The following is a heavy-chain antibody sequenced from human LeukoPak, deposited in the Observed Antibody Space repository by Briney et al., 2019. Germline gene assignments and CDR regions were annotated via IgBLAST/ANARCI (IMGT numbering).Heavy chain of an antibody. CDR1: GFTFSTYA. J-gene: IGHJ6*03. D-gene: IGHD3-10*01. Sequence: GGSLRLSCAASGFTFSTYAMTWVRQAPGKGLEWVSAISGRGGYTYYADSVKGRFTISRDNSKNTLYLQMNSLRAEDTAVYYCAKPLVTMVRGVISNYFYYMDVWGKGTTVTVSS. V-gene: IGHV3-23*01. CDR2: ISGRGGYT. CDR3: AKPLVTMVRGVISNYFYYMDV.